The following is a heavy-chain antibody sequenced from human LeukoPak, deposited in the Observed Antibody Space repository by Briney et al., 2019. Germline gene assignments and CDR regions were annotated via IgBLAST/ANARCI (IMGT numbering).Heavy chain of an antibody. D-gene: IGHD6-6*01. V-gene: IGHV4-4*09. CDR1: GGSISSYC. Sequence: PSETLSLTCSVSGGSISSYCWSWIRQPPGKGLEWIGYIYTSGSTNYNYNPSLNSRVTISVDTSKNQFSLRLTSVTAADTALYYCARHYSSSRGWFDPWGQGTLVTVSS. CDR2: IYTSGSTNY. CDR3: ARHYSSSRGWFDP. J-gene: IGHJ5*02.